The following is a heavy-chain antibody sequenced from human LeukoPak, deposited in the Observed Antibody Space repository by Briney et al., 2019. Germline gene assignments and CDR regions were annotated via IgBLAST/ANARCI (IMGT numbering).Heavy chain of an antibody. CDR2: ISSSGNTI. Sequence: GGSLRLSCAASGFTFSDYYMSWIRQAPGKGLEWVSYISSSGNTIYYADSVKGRFTISRDNSKNTLYLQMNSLRAEDTAVYYCAKIGSSSAADDYWGQGTLVTVSS. D-gene: IGHD6-6*01. J-gene: IGHJ4*02. V-gene: IGHV3-11*01. CDR3: AKIGSSSAADDY. CDR1: GFTFSDYY.